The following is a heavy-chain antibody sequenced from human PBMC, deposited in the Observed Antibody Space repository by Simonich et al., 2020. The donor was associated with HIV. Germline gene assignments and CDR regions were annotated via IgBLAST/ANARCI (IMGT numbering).Heavy chain of an antibody. CDR2: INSDGSST. CDR1: GFTFSSYW. J-gene: IGHJ6*02. V-gene: IGHV3-74*01. Sequence: EVQLVESGGGLVQPGGSLRLSCAASGFTFSSYWIHWVRQAPGKGLGWVQRINSDGSSTSYADSVKGRFTISRDNAKNTLYLQMNSLRAEDTAVYYCARWGGATTVYYYGMDVWGQGTTVTVSS. D-gene: IGHD1-26*01. CDR3: ARWGGATTVYYYGMDV.